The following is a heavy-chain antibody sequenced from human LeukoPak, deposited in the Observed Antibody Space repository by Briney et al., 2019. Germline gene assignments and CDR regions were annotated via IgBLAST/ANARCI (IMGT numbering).Heavy chain of an antibody. D-gene: IGHD1-7*01. J-gene: IGHJ5*02. V-gene: IGHV4-34*01. CDR2: INHSGST. CDR1: GGSFSGYY. CDR3: ARVRGGTGTRAYNWFDP. Sequence: PSETLSLTCAVYGGSFSGYYWSWIRQPPGKGLEWIGEINHSGSTNYKPSLKSRVTISVDTSKNQFSLKLSSVTAADTAVYYYARVRGGTGTRAYNWFDPWGQGTLVTVSS.